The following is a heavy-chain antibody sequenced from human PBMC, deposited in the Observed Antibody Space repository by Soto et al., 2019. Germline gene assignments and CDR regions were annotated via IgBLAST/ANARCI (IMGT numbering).Heavy chain of an antibody. CDR2: ISAGGNLI. CDR1: GFIFSNHA. Sequence: GSLRLSCAASGFIFSNHAMSWVRQVPGKGLEWVSGISAGGNLIYYADSVKGRFTISRDNSKNTLYLQMNSLRAEDTAVYYCAKDKARYCSGGSCYSQTLWNNWFDPWGQGTLVTVSS. CDR3: AKDKARYCSGGSCYSQTLWNNWFDP. V-gene: IGHV3-23*01. J-gene: IGHJ5*02. D-gene: IGHD2-15*01.